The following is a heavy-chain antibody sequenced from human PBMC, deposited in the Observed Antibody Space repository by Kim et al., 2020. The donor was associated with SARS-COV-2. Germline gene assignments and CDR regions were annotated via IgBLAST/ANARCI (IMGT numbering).Heavy chain of an antibody. CDR1: GFTFSSYS. J-gene: IGHJ6*02. D-gene: IGHD6-13*01. CDR2: ISSSSSYI. V-gene: IGHV3-21*01. CDR3: ARAPSSSWYQDYYYYGMDV. Sequence: GGSLRLSCAASGFTFSSYSMNWVRQAPGKGLEWVSSISSSSSYIYYADSVKGRFTISRDNAKNSLYLQMNSLRAEDTAVYYCARAPSSSWYQDYYYYGMDVWGQGTTVTVSS.